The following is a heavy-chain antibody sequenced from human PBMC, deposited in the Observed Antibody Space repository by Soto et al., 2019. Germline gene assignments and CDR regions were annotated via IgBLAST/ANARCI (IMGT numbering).Heavy chain of an antibody. CDR1: GGSSSSYY. D-gene: IGHD1-26*01. V-gene: IGHV4-59*08. J-gene: IGHJ3*02. Sequence: ASETLSLTCTVSGGSSSSYYWSWIRQPPGKGLEWIGYIYYSGSTNYNPSLKSRVTISVDTSKNQFSLKLSSVTAADTAVYYCARRLNREDSGAFDIWGQGTMVTVSS. CDR3: ARRLNREDSGAFDI. CDR2: IYYSGST.